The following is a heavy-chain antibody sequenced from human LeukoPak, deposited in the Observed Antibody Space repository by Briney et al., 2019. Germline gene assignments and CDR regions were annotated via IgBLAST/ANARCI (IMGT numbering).Heavy chain of an antibody. CDR2: ISSGDRT. V-gene: IGHV3-23*01. D-gene: IGHD3-9*01. CDR1: GFTFSSYA. Sequence: GGSLRLSCAASGFTFSSYAMNWVRQAPGKELEWVAGISSGDRTFHAESVKGRFSISRDKSKDTLYLQMNSLRAEDTAVYYCAKGATASPYFHWFDNWGQGTQVIVSS. J-gene: IGHJ4*02. CDR3: AKGATASPYFHWFDN.